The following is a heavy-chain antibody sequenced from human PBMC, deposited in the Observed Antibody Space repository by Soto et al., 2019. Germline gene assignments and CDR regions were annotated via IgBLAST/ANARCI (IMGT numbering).Heavy chain of an antibody. V-gene: IGHV3-30*18. CDR1: GFTFRSYG. CDR3: AKVTSDRGYYYFAMDV. D-gene: IGHD3-10*01. Sequence: QVQLVESGGGVVQPGRSLRLSCVASGFTFRSYGMHWVRQAPGKGLDWVAVISFGASEKYYADSVKGRFTISRDNSKNTLYLQMNSLRVEDTAVYYCAKVTSDRGYYYFAMDVWGQGTTVTVSS. CDR2: ISFGASEK. J-gene: IGHJ6*02.